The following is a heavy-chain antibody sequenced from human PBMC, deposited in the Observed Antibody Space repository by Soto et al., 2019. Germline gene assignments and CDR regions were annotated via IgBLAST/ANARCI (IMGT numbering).Heavy chain of an antibody. CDR1: GGTFSSYA. Sequence: SVKVSCKASGGTFSSYAISWVRQAPGQGLEWMGGIIPIFGTANYAQKFQGRVTITADESTSTAYMELSSLRSEDTAVYYCARDGRCSSTSCYKGQTYYYYGMDVWGQGTTVTVSS. J-gene: IGHJ6*02. CDR2: IIPIFGTA. CDR3: ARDGRCSSTSCYKGQTYYYYGMDV. D-gene: IGHD2-2*02. V-gene: IGHV1-69*13.